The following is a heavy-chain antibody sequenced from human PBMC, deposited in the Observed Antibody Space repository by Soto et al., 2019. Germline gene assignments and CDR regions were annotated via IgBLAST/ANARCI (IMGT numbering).Heavy chain of an antibody. Sequence: SGTLSLTFTVSCASIIYGGFSWSWIRQSPGKGLEWIGYISHLESTYFHPSFKSRLTMSIDRTRNQFSLKLSSVTAADMAVYYCARGGGYDSFDYWGQGVLVTVSS. D-gene: IGHD5-12*01. CDR1: CASIIYGGFS. V-gene: IGHV4-30-2*06. CDR3: ARGGGYDSFDY. J-gene: IGHJ4*02. CDR2: ISHLEST.